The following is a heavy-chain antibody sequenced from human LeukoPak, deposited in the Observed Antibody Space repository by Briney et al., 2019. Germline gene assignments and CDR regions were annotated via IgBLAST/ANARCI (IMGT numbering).Heavy chain of an antibody. CDR1: GYSFTSYW. CDR3: ARQGIDSSGYYTALTFDY. Sequence: GESLKISCKGSGYSFTSYWISWVRQMPGKGLEWMGRIDPSDSYTNYSPSFQGHVTISADKSISTAYLQWSSLKASDTAMYYCARQGIDSSGYYTALTFDYWGQGTLVTVSS. CDR2: IDPSDSYT. D-gene: IGHD3-22*01. V-gene: IGHV5-10-1*01. J-gene: IGHJ4*02.